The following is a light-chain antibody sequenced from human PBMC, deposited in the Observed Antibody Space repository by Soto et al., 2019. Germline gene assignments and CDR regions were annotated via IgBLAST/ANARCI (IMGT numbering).Light chain of an antibody. V-gene: IGKV1-5*01. CDR3: QQLNTYPET. Sequence: DIQMTQSPSTLSASVGDRVAITCRASQTVSTWLAWYQQKPGTAPRLLIYGASSLNSGVPSRFSGSGSGTEFTLTISSLQPEDFATYYCQQLNTYPETFGQGTKVDIK. CDR1: QTVSTW. J-gene: IGKJ1*01. CDR2: GAS.